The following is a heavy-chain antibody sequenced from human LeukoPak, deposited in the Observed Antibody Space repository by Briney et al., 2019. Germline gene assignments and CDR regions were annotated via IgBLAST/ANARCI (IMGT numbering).Heavy chain of an antibody. CDR3: ARGYRGYSYGLNWFDP. D-gene: IGHD5-18*01. J-gene: IGHJ5*02. Sequence: ASVKVSCKASGYTFTGYYMHWVRQGPGQGLEWMGWINPNSGGTNYAQKFQGRVTMTRDTSISTAYMELSRLRSDDTAVYYCARGYRGYSYGLNWFDPWGQGTLVTVSS. V-gene: IGHV1-2*02. CDR1: GYTFTGYY. CDR2: INPNSGGT.